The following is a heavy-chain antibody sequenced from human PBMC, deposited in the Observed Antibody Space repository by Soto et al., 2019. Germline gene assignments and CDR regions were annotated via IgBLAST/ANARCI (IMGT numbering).Heavy chain of an antibody. D-gene: IGHD6-6*01. CDR2: IWYDESNI. CDR1: GFTCGGYG. J-gene: IGHJ6*02. CDR3: AKPPFSSSRVGHPEKT. Sequence: VGFMRVPCAASGFTCGGYGRHWIRQATGKGLDWVAVIWYDESNIYYADSVKGRFTISRDNSKNTLFLQMNSLRAEDTAVYYCAKPPFSSSRVGHPEKTWGQGITVTVSS. V-gene: IGHV3-33*06.